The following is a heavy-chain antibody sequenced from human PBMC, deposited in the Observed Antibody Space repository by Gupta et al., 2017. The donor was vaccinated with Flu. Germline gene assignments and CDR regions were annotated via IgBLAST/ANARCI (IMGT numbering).Heavy chain of an antibody. CDR2: INHNNGDT. D-gene: IGHD3-16*01. J-gene: IGHJ4*02. CDR1: YTFTGYY. CDR3: ARERKPSGLGY. V-gene: IGHV1-2*06. Sequence: YTFTGYYMHWVRQATGQGLEWMGRINHNNGDTNYAQNFQGRVTMTRETSISTAYMELSRLRSDDTAVYYCARERKPSGLGYWGQGTLVTVSS.